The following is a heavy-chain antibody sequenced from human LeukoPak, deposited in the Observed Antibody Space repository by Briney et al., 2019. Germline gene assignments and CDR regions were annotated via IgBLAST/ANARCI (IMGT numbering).Heavy chain of an antibody. V-gene: IGHV3-33*01. Sequence: GGSLRLSWAASGXTFSSFGVHWVRQAPGKGLEWVAVIWYDGNSKYYADSVKGRFTISRDNSKNSLYLQMNSLRAEDTAVYYCASVLHTIFAPPGGMDVWGQGTTVTVSS. CDR1: GXTFSSFG. CDR3: ASVLHTIFAPPGGMDV. CDR2: IWYDGNSK. J-gene: IGHJ6*02. D-gene: IGHD3-3*01.